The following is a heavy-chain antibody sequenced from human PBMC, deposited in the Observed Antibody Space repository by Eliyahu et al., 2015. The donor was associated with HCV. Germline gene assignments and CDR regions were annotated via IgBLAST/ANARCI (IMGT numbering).Heavy chain of an antibody. CDR3: ARVNRGMDV. D-gene: IGHD1-14*01. CDR2: ISSSSSTI. Sequence: EVQLVESGGGLVQPGGSLXXXCAASGFTFSSYXMNWVRQAPGKGLEWVSYISSSSSTIYYADSVKGRFTISRDNAKNSLYLQMNSLRAEDTAVYYCARVNRGMDVWGQGTTVTVSS. V-gene: IGHV3-48*01. CDR1: GFTFSSYX. J-gene: IGHJ6*02.